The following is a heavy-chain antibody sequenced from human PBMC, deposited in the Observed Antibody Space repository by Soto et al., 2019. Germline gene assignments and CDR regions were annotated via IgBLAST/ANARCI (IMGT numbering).Heavy chain of an antibody. CDR2: TRQDGGQS. CDR1: AFTLSSYW. Sequence: PGGSRRLSCEASAFTLSSYWMSWIRQAPGKGLEWVANTRQDGGQSYLVDSVQGRFTISRDNAKNLVYLQMNSLRAEDTAVYYCVRDGSTDWHLESWGQGTPVTVSS. J-gene: IGHJ4*02. D-gene: IGHD3-9*01. CDR3: VRDGSTDWHLES. V-gene: IGHV3-7*01.